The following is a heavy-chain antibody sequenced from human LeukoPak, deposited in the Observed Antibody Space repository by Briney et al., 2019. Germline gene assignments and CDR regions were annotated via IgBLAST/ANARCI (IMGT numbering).Heavy chain of an antibody. CDR1: GGSISSGSYY. D-gene: IGHD3-10*01. CDR3: ARQGLLWFGGTNWFDP. J-gene: IGHJ5*02. V-gene: IGHV4-61*02. Sequence: SETLSLTCTVSGGSISSGSYYWSWIRQPAGKGLEWIGRIYTSGSTNYNPSLKSRVTISVDTSKNQFSLKLSSVTAADTAVYYCARQGLLWFGGTNWFDPWGQGTLVTVSS. CDR2: IYTSGST.